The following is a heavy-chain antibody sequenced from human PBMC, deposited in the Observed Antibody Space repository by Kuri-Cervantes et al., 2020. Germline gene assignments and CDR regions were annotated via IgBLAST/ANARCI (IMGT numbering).Heavy chain of an antibody. J-gene: IGHJ5*02. CDR3: ATRGRGEARYCSSTSCYEGWFDP. D-gene: IGHD2-2*01. CDR2: INHSGST. CDR1: GGSISSSSYY. Sequence: SETLSLTCTVSGGSISSSSYYWSWIRQPPGKGLEWIGEINHSGSTNYNPSLKSRVTISVDTSKNQFSLKLSSVTAADTAVYYCATRGRGEARYCSSTSCYEGWFDPWGQGTLVTVSS. V-gene: IGHV4-39*07.